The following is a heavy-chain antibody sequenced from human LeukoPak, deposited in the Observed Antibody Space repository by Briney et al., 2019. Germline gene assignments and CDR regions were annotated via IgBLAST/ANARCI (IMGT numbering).Heavy chain of an antibody. CDR1: GFTFISSW. CDR2: IKQDGSEK. V-gene: IGHV3-7*01. J-gene: IGHJ4*02. CDR3: AKGGWYPDY. D-gene: IGHD6-19*01. Sequence: GGSLRLSCAASGFTFISSWMSWVRQAPGKGLEWVAYIKQDGSEKYYVESVEGRFTISRDNVKNSLYLQMNSLRGEDTAVYYCAKGGWYPDYWGQGTLVTVSS.